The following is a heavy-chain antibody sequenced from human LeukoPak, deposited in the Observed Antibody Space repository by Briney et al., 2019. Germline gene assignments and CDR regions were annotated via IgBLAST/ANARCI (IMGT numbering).Heavy chain of an antibody. V-gene: IGHV3-11*03. CDR3: ARRSIDYGGNSRPDY. Sequence: GGSLRLSCAASGFTFSDYYMSWIRQAPGKGLEWVSSISSSSSYIYYADSVKGRFTISRDNAKNSLYLQMNSLRAEDTALYYCARRSIDYGGNSRPDYWGQGTLVTVSS. CDR1: GFTFSDYY. J-gene: IGHJ4*02. D-gene: IGHD4-23*01. CDR2: ISSSSSYI.